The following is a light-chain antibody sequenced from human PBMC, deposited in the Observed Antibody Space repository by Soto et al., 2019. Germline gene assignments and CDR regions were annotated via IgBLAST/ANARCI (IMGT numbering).Light chain of an antibody. V-gene: IGKV3-20*01. CDR1: QSVSNNY. Sequence: EIVLTQSPGTLSLSPGERATLSCRASQSVSNNYLAWYQQKPGQAPRLLIYGASSRATGIPDRVSGSGSGTDFTLTISSLEPEDFAVYYCQQYGSSRGTFGQGTKGEVK. J-gene: IGKJ1*01. CDR2: GAS. CDR3: QQYGSSRGT.